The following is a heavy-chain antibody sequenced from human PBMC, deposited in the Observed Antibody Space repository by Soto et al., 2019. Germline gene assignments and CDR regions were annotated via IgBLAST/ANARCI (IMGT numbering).Heavy chain of an antibody. Sequence: ASVKVSCKASGYTFTGYYMHWVRQAPGQGLVWMGWIISHSGGTNYAQKFQGRVTMTRDTYISTASLELSRLRSDDTAVYYCANSSSTHLGIDYWGQGTMVTVSS. CDR3: ANSSSTHLGIDY. CDR1: GYTFTGYY. CDR2: IISHSGGT. J-gene: IGHJ4*02. V-gene: IGHV1-2*02. D-gene: IGHD6-13*01.